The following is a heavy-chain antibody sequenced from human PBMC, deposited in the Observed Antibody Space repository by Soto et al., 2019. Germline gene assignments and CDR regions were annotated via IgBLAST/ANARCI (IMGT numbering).Heavy chain of an antibody. V-gene: IGHV1-69*13. CDR2: IIPIFGTA. CDR1: GCTFSSYA. CDR3: ASVVDTAMAQPSF. Sequence: AASVKVSCKASGCTFSSYAISCVRQAPGQGLEWMGGIIPIFGTANYAQKFQGRVTITADESTSTAYMELSSLRSEDTAVYYCASVVDTAMAQPSFWGQGTLVTVSS. J-gene: IGHJ4*02. D-gene: IGHD5-18*01.